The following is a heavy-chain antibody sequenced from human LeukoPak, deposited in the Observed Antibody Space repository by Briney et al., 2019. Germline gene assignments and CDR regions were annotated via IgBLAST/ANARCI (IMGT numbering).Heavy chain of an antibody. CDR1: GDSISSKNW. CDR2: IYHGGNT. CDR3: ARDREYNKSWSFGY. V-gene: IGHV4-4*02. J-gene: IGHJ4*02. Sequence: PSETLSLTCAVSGDSISSKNWWNWVRQPPGKGLEWIGEIYHGGNTNYNPSLKSRVTISVDKSKNQFSLILSSVTAADTAVYYCARDREYNKSWSFGYWGQGTLVTVSS. D-gene: IGHD1-1*01.